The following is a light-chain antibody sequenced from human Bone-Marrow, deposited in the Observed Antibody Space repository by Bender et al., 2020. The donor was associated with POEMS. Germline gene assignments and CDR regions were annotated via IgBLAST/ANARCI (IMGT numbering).Light chain of an antibody. V-gene: IGLV1-47*01. Sequence: QSVLTQPPSVSGTPGQRVTISCSGSSSNLGSNYVYWYQQLPGAAPKVLIYRDNQRPSGVPERFAGSKSGTSASLAISGLRPEDEADYHCAAWDDSLSGSWLFGGGTKVTVL. CDR2: RDN. CDR3: AAWDDSLSGSWL. CDR1: SSNLGSNY. J-gene: IGLJ3*02.